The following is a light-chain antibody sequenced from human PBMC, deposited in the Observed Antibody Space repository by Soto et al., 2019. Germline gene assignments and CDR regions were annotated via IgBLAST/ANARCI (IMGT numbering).Light chain of an antibody. V-gene: IGLV2-14*01. J-gene: IGLJ2*01. CDR2: GVS. CDR3: SSYTGSSVNTVV. Sequence: QPASVSGSPGQSITISCTGTSSDVGYYDYVSWYQHHPGKAPKLMIFGVSNRPSGVSNRFSASKSENTASLTISGLQAEDEADYYCSSYTGSSVNTVVFGGGTKLTVL. CDR1: SSDVGYYDY.